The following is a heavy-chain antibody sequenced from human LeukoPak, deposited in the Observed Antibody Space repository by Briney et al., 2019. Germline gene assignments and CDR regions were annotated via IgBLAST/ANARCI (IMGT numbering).Heavy chain of an antibody. Sequence: SETLSLTCTVSGGSISSYHWSWIRQPPGKGLECIGYIYYSGSTHYNPSLKSRVTISVDTSKNQFSLKLSSVTAADTAVYFCARVLRGYGYYYYYMDVWGKGTTVTISS. J-gene: IGHJ6*03. D-gene: IGHD5-12*01. CDR1: GGSISSYH. V-gene: IGHV4-59*01. CDR2: IYYSGST. CDR3: ARVLRGYGYYYYYMDV.